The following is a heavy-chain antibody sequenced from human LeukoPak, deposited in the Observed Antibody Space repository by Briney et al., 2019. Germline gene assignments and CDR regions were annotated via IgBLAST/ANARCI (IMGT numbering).Heavy chain of an antibody. Sequence: GGSLRLSCAASGFTFSSYAMHWVRQAPGKGLEWVAVISYDGSNKYYADSVKGRFTISRDNAKNSLYLQMNSLRAEDTALYYCARVVGSYYEDYYYYMDVWGKGTTVTVSS. J-gene: IGHJ6*03. D-gene: IGHD1-26*01. CDR2: ISYDGSNK. V-gene: IGHV3-30*04. CDR3: ARVVGSYYEDYYYYMDV. CDR1: GFTFSSYA.